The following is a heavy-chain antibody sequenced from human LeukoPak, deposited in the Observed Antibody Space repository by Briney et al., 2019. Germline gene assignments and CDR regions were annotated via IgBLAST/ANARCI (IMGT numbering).Heavy chain of an antibody. J-gene: IGHJ4*02. V-gene: IGHV4-59*01. CDR3: AGGSYGPYDY. CDR2: IYYSGST. CDR1: GGSISSYY. D-gene: IGHD1-26*01. Sequence: SETLSLTCTVSGGSISSYYWSWIRRPPGKGLEWIGYIYYSGSTNYNPSLKSRVTVSVDTSKNQFSLKLSSVTAADTAVYYCAGGSYGPYDYWGQGTLVTVSS.